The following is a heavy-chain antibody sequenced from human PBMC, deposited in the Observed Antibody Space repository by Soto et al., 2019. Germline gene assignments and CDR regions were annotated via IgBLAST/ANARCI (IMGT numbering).Heavy chain of an antibody. V-gene: IGHV2-26*01. J-gene: IGHJ3*01. Sequence: QVTLKESGPVLVKPTETLTLTCSVSGASLINDSRGVSWIRQPPGKALEWLAHVFTNDEKLYSQSLKRRLTIFRDASRGQVVLTMTDMDPVDTATYYCSSNGYYSEAFDVWGQGTMVIVSS. D-gene: IGHD6-19*01. CDR3: SSNGYYSEAFDV. CDR2: VFTNDEK. CDR1: GASLINDSRG.